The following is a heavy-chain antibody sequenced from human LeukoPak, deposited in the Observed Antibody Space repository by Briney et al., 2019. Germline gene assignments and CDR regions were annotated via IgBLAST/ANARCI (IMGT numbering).Heavy chain of an antibody. J-gene: IGHJ6*03. V-gene: IGHV3-30*14. CDR2: ISYNGRNE. D-gene: IGHD6-13*01. CDR3: AKDGASSSSWYDYYYYMDV. Sequence: GGSLRLSCVGSGFDFSSYTMNWVRQAPGKGLEWLTFISYNGRNEFYADSVKGRFTVSRDNSKSALYVQMNSLRPEDTAVYYCAKDGASSSSWYDYYYYMDVWGKGTTVTVSS. CDR1: GFDFSSYT.